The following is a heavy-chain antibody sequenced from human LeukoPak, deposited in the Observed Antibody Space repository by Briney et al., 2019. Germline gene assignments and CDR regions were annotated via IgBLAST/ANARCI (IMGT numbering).Heavy chain of an antibody. Sequence: PSETLSLTCAVYGGSFSGCYWSWIRQPPGKGLEWIGEINHSGSTNYNPSLKSRVTISVDTSKNQFSLKLSSVTAADTAVYYCARGAGGSVVPAARLIDYWGQGTLVTVSS. J-gene: IGHJ4*02. V-gene: IGHV4-34*01. CDR3: ARGAGGSVVPAARLIDY. CDR1: GGSFSGCY. D-gene: IGHD2-2*01. CDR2: INHSGST.